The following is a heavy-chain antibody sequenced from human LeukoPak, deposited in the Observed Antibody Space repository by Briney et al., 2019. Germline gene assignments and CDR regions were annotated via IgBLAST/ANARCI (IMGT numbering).Heavy chain of an antibody. D-gene: IGHD3-10*01. CDR3: ARGGYNYGSGSLINDY. V-gene: IGHV4-4*07. CDR1: GVSISSYY. CDR2: IYTSGST. J-gene: IGHJ4*02. Sequence: SETLSLTCTVSGVSISSYYWSWIRQPAGKGLEWIGRIYTSGSTNYNPSLKSRVTMSVDTSKNQFSLRLSSVTAADTAMYYCARGGYNYGSGSLINDYWGQGTLVTVSS.